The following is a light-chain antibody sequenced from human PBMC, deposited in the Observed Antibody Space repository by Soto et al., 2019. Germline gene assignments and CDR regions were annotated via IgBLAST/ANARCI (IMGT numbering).Light chain of an antibody. CDR2: DVS. V-gene: IGLV2-11*01. J-gene: IGLJ2*01. CDR3: CSYAGSYSVV. Sequence: SALTQPRSVSGSPGQSVTISCTGTSSDVGGYNYVSWYQQHTGKAPKLMISDVSKRPSGVPDRFSGSKSGNPASLTISGLQAEDEANYYCCSYAGSYSVVFGGGTKLTVL. CDR1: SSDVGGYNY.